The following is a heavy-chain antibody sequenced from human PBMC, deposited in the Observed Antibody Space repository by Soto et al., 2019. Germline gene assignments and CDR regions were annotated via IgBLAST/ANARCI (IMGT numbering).Heavy chain of an antibody. V-gene: IGHV3-74*01. CDR2: INSDGSST. J-gene: IGHJ3*02. Sequence: GGSLRLSCAASGFTFSSYWMHWVRQAPGKGLVWVSRINSDGSSTSYADSVKGRFTISRDNAKNTLYLQMNSLRAEDTAVYYCARVFRSPGYSSGGAFDIWGQGTMVTVSS. D-gene: IGHD6-19*01. CDR3: ARVFRSPGYSSGGAFDI. CDR1: GFTFSSYW.